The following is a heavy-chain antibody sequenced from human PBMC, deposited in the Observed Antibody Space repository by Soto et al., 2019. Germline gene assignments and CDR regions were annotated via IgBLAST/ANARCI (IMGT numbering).Heavy chain of an antibody. J-gene: IGHJ5*02. CDR2: INHSGST. Sequence: SETLSLTCAVCGGSFSGYYWSWIRQPPGKGLEWIGEINHSGSTNYNPFLKSRVTISVDTSKNQFSLKLSSVTAADTAVYYCARALDPWGQGTLVTVSS. CDR3: ARALDP. CDR1: GGSFSGYY. V-gene: IGHV4-34*01.